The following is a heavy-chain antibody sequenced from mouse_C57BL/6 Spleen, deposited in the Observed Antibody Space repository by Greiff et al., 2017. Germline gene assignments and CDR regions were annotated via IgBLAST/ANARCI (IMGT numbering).Heavy chain of an antibody. V-gene: IGHV10-1*01. Sequence: EVKLVESGGGLVQPKGSLKLSCAASGFSFNTYAMNWVRPAPGTGLEWVARIRSKSNNYATYYADSVKDKFNISRDDSESMLYLQMNDLKTEDTAMYYCVRRYFDVWGTGTTVTVSS. CDR3: VRRYFDV. J-gene: IGHJ1*03. CDR1: GFSFNTYA. CDR2: IRSKSNNYAT.